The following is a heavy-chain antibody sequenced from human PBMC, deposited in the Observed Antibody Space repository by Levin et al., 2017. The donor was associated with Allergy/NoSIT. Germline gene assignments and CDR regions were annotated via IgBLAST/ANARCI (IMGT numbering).Heavy chain of an antibody. CDR3: ARDSGSSGWYSVVGY. D-gene: IGHD6-19*01. Sequence: ASVKVSCAASGFTFSSYWMSWVRQAPGKGLEWVANIKQDGSEKYYVDSVKGRFTISRDNAKNSLYLQMNSLRAEDTAVYYCARDSGSSGWYSVVGYWGQGTLVTVSS. CDR1: GFTFSSYW. V-gene: IGHV3-7*04. CDR2: IKQDGSEK. J-gene: IGHJ4*02.